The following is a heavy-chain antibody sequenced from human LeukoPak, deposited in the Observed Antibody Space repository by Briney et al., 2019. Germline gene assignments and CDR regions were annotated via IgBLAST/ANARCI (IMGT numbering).Heavy chain of an antibody. CDR2: IYPGDSNT. D-gene: IGHD5-24*01. CDR1: GYSFTSYW. CDR3: ARRPGDGYSQDAFDI. V-gene: IGHV5-51*07. Sequence: AESQEISCKGSGYSFTSYWIGWVHQMPGKGLECMGIIYPGDSNTRYSPSFKGADTISVDKSNITAYLQWSSLKASDTAMYYCARRPGDGYSQDAFDIRGPGKPGTVSS. J-gene: IGHJ3*02.